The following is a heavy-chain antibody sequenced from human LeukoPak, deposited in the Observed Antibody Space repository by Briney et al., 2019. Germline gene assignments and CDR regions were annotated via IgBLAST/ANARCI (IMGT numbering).Heavy chain of an antibody. V-gene: IGHV4-61*02. CDR3: ARASRTSFDY. J-gene: IGHJ4*02. CDR2: IYTCGRT. D-gene: IGHD2-2*01. Sequence: SETLSLTCTVSGGSFSRGSYYWSWIRQPAGKGLEWVGRIYTCGRTNYNTSLKSRVTISVDTSKNQFSLKLSSVTAADTAVYYCARASRTSFDYWGQGNLVTVSS. CDR1: GGSFSRGSYY.